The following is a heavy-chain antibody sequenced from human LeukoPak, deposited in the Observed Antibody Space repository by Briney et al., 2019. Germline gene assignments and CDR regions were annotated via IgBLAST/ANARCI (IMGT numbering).Heavy chain of an antibody. CDR2: INHSGST. D-gene: IGHD2-15*01. J-gene: IGHJ4*02. Sequence: SETLSLTCAVYGGSFSGYYWSWIRQPPGKGLEWIGEINHSGSTNYNPSLKSRVTISVDTSKNQFSLKLSSVTAADTAVYYCARGGDIVVVVAATNFDYWGQGTLLTVSS. CDR1: GGSFSGYY. V-gene: IGHV4-34*01. CDR3: ARGGDIVVVVAATNFDY.